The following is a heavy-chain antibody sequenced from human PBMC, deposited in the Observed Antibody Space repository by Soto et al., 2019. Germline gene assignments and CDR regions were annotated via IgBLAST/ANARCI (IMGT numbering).Heavy chain of an antibody. CDR3: AREKVAGTLVHNYYYYYGMDV. V-gene: IGHV3-30-3*01. J-gene: IGHJ6*02. D-gene: IGHD6-19*01. CDR1: GFPFSSSA. Sequence: GVSLRLSYAASGFPFSSSAMHWVRQAPGKGLEWAVVISYDGSNKYYADSLKGRFTISRDKSKNTLYLQMNSLRAEDTAVYYCAREKVAGTLVHNYYYYYGMDVWGQGTTVTVSS. CDR2: ISYDGSNK.